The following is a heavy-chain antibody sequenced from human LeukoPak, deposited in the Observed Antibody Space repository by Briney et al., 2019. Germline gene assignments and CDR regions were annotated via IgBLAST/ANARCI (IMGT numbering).Heavy chain of an antibody. CDR1: GGSISSSSYY. D-gene: IGHD3/OR15-3a*01. J-gene: IGHJ6*03. CDR2: IYYSGST. Sequence: SETLSLTCTVSGGSISSSSYYWGWIRQPPGKGLEWIGSIYYSGSTNYNPSLKSRVTISVDTSKNQFSLKLSSVTAADTAVYYCARGLPGLYYYYYYMDVWGKGTTVTVSS. V-gene: IGHV4-39*07. CDR3: ARGLPGLYYYYYYMDV.